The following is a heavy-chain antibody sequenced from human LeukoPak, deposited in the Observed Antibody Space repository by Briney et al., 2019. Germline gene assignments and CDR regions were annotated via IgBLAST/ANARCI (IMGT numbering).Heavy chain of an antibody. CDR2: IYHSGST. CDR3: ARDNINAFDI. CDR1: GYSISSGYY. D-gene: IGHD2/OR15-2a*01. J-gene: IGHJ3*02. Sequence: SETLSLTCTVSGYSISSGYYWGWIRQPPGKGLEWIGSIYHSGSTYYNPSLKSRVTISVDTSKNQFSLKLSSVTAADTAIYYCARDNINAFDIWGQGTMVTVSS. V-gene: IGHV4-38-2*02.